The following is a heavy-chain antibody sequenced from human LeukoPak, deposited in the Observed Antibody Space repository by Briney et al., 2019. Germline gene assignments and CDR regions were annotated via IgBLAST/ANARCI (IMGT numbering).Heavy chain of an antibody. Sequence: GRSLRLSCAASGFTFDDYAMHWVRQAPGKGLEWVSGISWNSGSIGYADSVKGRFTISRDNAKNSLYLQMNSLRAEDTALYYCAKDWRVAAGHPYYFDYWGQGTLVTVSS. D-gene: IGHD6-13*01. CDR2: ISWNSGSI. J-gene: IGHJ4*02. V-gene: IGHV3-9*01. CDR1: GFTFDDYA. CDR3: AKDWRVAAGHPYYFDY.